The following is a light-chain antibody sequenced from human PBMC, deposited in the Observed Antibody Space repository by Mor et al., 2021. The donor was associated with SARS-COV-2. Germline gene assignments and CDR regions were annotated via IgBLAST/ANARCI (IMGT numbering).Light chain of an antibody. Sequence: VTSGYYPNCFQQKQGHAPRALRYRTRNNLPWTPARFSGSLLGDKAALTLSGVQPDDEAEYYCQLYYGGVWVFGGGTKLTVL. CDR2: RTR. V-gene: IGLV7-43*01. CDR1: VTSGYY. J-gene: IGLJ3*02. CDR3: QLYYGGVWV.